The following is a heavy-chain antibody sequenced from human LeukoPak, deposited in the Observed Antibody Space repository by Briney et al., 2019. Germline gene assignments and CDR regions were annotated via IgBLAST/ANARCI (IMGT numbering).Heavy chain of an antibody. J-gene: IGHJ6*02. V-gene: IGHV3-74*01. D-gene: IGHD3-10*01. CDR1: GFTFSSYW. CDR3: ARVLITMVRGVILDYYYGMDV. CDR2: INSDGSST. Sequence: GGSLRLSCAASGFTFSSYWMHWVRHAPGKGLVWVSRINSDGSSTSYADSVKGRFTISRDNAKNTLYLQMNSLRAEDTAVYYCARVLITMVRGVILDYYYGMDVWGQGTTVTVSS.